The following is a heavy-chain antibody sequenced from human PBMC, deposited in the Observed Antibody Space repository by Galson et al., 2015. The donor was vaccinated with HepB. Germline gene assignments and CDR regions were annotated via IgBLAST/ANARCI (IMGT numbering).Heavy chain of an antibody. CDR1: GFTFNNAW. CDR3: TTDDGDNRFDY. Sequence: SLRLSCAASGFTFNNAWMTWVRQAPGKGLEWVGRIESKTDGGTIDYAAPLKGRFSISRDDSKNTLYLQMNSLKTEDTAVYYCTTDDGDNRFDYWGQGTLVTVSS. CDR2: IESKTDGGTI. D-gene: IGHD4-17*01. V-gene: IGHV3-15*04. J-gene: IGHJ4*02.